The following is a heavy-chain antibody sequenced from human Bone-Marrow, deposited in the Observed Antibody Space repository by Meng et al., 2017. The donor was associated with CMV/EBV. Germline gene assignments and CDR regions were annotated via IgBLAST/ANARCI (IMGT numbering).Heavy chain of an antibody. J-gene: IGHJ3*02. D-gene: IGHD5/OR15-5a*01. Sequence: GESLKISCAASGFTVSSNYMSWVRQAPGKGLEWVSVIYSGGSTYYADSVKGRFTISRDNSKNTLYLQMNSLRAADTAVYYCARASPSVSVFDIWGHGTMVTVSS. V-gene: IGHV3-53*01. CDR1: GFTVSSNY. CDR3: ARASPSVSVFDI. CDR2: IYSGGST.